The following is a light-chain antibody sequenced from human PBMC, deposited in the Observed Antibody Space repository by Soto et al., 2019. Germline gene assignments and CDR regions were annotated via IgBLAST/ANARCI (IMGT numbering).Light chain of an antibody. CDR2: EVS. CDR1: GSDVGGYNY. Sequence: QSALTQPPSASGSPGQSVTISCTGTGSDVGGYNYVSWYQQHPGKAPKLMIYEVSKRPSGVPDRFSGSKSGNTASLTVSGLQAEDEADYYCSSYAGSNNLLVFGGGTKLTVL. CDR3: SSYAGSNNLLV. V-gene: IGLV2-8*01. J-gene: IGLJ2*01.